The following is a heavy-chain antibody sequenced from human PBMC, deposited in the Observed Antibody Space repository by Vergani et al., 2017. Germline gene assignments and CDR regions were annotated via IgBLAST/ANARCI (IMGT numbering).Heavy chain of an antibody. Sequence: EVQLLESGGGLVKPGGSLRLSCAASGFTFSSYSMNWVRQAPGKGLEWVSSISSSSSYIYYADSVKGRFTISRDNSNNTLYLQMNSLKAEDTAVYYCANDAGGGLDYWGQGTLVTVSS. D-gene: IGHD3-10*01. CDR1: GFTFSSYS. J-gene: IGHJ4*02. CDR2: ISSSSSYI. CDR3: ANDAGGGLDY. V-gene: IGHV3-21*01.